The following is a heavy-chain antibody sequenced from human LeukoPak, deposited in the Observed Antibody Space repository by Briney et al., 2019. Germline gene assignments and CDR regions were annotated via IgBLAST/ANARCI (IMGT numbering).Heavy chain of an antibody. D-gene: IGHD3-10*01. CDR3: ARDLREVRGVIITYYYYMDV. J-gene: IGHJ6*03. Sequence: GGSLRLSCAASGFTFSSYWMSWVRQAPGKGLEWVANIKQDGSEKYYVDSVKGRFTISRDNAKNSLYLQMNSLRAEDTAVYYCARDLREVRGVIITYYYYMDVWGKGTTVTVSS. CDR2: IKQDGSEK. V-gene: IGHV3-7*01. CDR1: GFTFSSYW.